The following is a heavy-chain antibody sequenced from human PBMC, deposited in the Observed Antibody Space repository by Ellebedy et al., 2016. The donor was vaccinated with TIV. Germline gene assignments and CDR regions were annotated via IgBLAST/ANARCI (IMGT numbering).Heavy chain of an antibody. CDR3: ARDRGSGGYEAWFDP. CDR2: IWYDGSKK. V-gene: IGHV3-33*08. CDR1: GFTFSTYG. Sequence: GESLKISCAASGFTFSTYGMHWVRQTPGKGLEWVAVIWYDGSKKYYGNSVKGRFTISRDNSKNTMYLEMNSLRAEDTAVYYCARDRGSGGYEAWFDPWGQGTRVTVSS. J-gene: IGHJ5*02. D-gene: IGHD6-19*01.